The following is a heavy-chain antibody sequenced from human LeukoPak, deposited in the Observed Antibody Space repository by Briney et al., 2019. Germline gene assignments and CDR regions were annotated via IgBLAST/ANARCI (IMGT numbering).Heavy chain of an antibody. CDR1: GYSISSGYY. D-gene: IGHD2-2*02. Sequence: SETLSLTCTVSGYSISSGYYWGWIRQPPGKGLEWIGSIYHSGSTYYSPSLKSRVTISVDTSKNQFSLKLSSVTAADTAVYYCARDIPRAADYWGQGTLVTVSS. CDR3: ARDIPRAADY. V-gene: IGHV4-38-2*02. J-gene: IGHJ4*02. CDR2: IYHSGST.